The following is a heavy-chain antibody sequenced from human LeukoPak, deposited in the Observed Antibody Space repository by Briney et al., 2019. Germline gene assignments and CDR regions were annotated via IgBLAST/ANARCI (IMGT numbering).Heavy chain of an antibody. CDR3: ARAEGPMVRGVVDY. J-gene: IGHJ4*02. V-gene: IGHV3-21*01. CDR1: GFTFSSYS. D-gene: IGHD3-10*01. CDR2: ISSSSSYI. Sequence: GGSLRLSCAASGFTFSSYSMNWVRQAPGKGLEWVSSISSSSSYIYYADSVKGRFTISRDNAKNSLYLQMNSLRAEDTAVYYCARAEGPMVRGVVDYWGQATLVTVSP.